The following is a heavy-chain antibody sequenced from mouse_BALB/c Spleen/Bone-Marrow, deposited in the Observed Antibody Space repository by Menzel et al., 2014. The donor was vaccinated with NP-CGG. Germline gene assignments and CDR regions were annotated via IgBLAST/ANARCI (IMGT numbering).Heavy chain of an antibody. D-gene: IGHD6-1*01. V-gene: IGHV6-6*02. CDR3: TGSSSSSYAMAY. CDR2: GRLQSNNYAT. CDR1: GFTFSNYW. Sequence: EVHLVESGGGLVLPGGSMKLSCVASGFTFSNYWMNWVRQSPERGLEWVAEGRLQSNNYATHYAVSVKGRFTISRDDSKSSVYLQMNHFLPEDTGIYYCTGSSSSSYAMAYWGQGTSVTVSS. J-gene: IGHJ4*01.